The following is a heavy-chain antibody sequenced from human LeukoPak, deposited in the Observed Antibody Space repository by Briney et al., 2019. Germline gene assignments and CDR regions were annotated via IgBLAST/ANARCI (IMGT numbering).Heavy chain of an antibody. J-gene: IGHJ6*02. Sequence: SETLSLTCTVSGGSVSSGSYYWSWIRQPPGKGLEWIGYIYYSGSTHYNPSLKSRVTISVDTSKNQFSLKLSSVTAADTAVYYCARDHDQRNYYYGMDIWGQGTTVTVSS. CDR1: GGSVSSGSYY. D-gene: IGHD3-16*01. V-gene: IGHV4-61*01. CDR3: ARDHDQRNYYYGMDI. CDR2: IYYSGST.